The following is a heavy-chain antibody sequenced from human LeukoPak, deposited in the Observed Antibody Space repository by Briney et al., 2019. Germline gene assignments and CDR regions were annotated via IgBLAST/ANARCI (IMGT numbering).Heavy chain of an antibody. J-gene: IGHJ6*03. CDR2: IYSGGST. V-gene: IGHV3-66*01. D-gene: IGHD1-26*01. CDR3: ARVVSSGSYYPIYYYYYMDV. Sequence: GGSLRLSCAASGFTVSSNYMSWVRQAPGKGLEWVSVIYSGGSTYYADSVKGRFTISRDNSKNTLYLQMNSLRAEDTAVYYCARVVSSGSYYPIYYYYYMDVWGKGTTVTISS. CDR1: GFTVSSNY.